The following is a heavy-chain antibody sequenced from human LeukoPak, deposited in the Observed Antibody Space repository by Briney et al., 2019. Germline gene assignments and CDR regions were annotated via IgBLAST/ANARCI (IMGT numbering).Heavy chain of an antibody. Sequence: SETLSLTCAVSGYSISSGYYWGWIRQPPGKGLEWIGSIYHSGSTYYNPSLKSRVPISVDTSKNQFSLKLSSVTAADTAVYYCASNLYSSSSVDYWSQGTLVSVSS. CDR1: GYSISSGYY. J-gene: IGHJ4*02. V-gene: IGHV4-38-2*01. D-gene: IGHD6-6*01. CDR3: ASNLYSSSSVDY. CDR2: IYHSGST.